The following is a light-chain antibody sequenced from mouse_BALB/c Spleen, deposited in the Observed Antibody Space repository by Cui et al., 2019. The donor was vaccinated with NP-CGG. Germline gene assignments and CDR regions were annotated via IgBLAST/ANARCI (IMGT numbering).Light chain of an antibody. CDR2: STS. J-gene: IGKJ1*01. CDR3: DQWSSWA. V-gene: IGKV4-80*01. Sequence: QIALTQSPAIISASLGSEITLTCSASSSVSYMHWYQQKSGTSPKLLIYSTSNMASGVPYRFSGSGSGTFYSRTISSVEAKDAADYYCDQWSSWAFGGGTKLEIK. CDR1: SSVSY.